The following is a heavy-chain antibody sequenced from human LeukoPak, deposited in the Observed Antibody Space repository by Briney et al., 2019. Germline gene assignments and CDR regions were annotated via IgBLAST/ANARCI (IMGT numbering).Heavy chain of an antibody. D-gene: IGHD5-12*01. CDR3: ARPEVATTYFDF. V-gene: IGHV1-69*13. J-gene: IGHJ4*02. CDR1: GGTFSTYE. CDR2: LTPIFGTA. Sequence: SVKVSCKVSGGTFSTYEIDWVRQPPGQGLEWMGGLTPIFGTANYAQKFQGRVKITADESTSTGCMELSSLTSEDTAVYYCARPEVATTYFDFWGQGTLVTVSS.